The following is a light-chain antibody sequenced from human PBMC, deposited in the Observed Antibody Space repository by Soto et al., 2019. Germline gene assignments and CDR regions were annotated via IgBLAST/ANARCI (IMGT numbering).Light chain of an antibody. CDR3: HQYDNLPPRWT. CDR1: QDISNY. V-gene: IGKV1-33*01. Sequence: DIQMTQSPSSLSASVGDRVTITCQASQDISNYLNWYQQKPGKAPKLLIYDASNLETGVPSRFSGSGSGTDFTFTISSLQPEDIATYYCHQYDNLPPRWTFGGGTKVEIK. J-gene: IGKJ4*01. CDR2: DAS.